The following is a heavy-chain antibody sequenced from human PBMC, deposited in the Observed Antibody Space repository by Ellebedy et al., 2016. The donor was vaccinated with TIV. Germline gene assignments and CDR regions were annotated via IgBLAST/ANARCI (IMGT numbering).Heavy chain of an antibody. J-gene: IGHJ5*02. D-gene: IGHD5-18*01. V-gene: IGHV1-18*01. CDR3: ARGYSYDSIRYWFDP. CDR2: ISAYNGNR. CDR1: GYSFTNYG. Sequence: ASVKVSCKASGYSFTNYGITWVRQAPGQGLEWVGWISAYNGNRNYAQKIQGRVTMTTDTSTSTAYMELRSLRSDDTAVYYCARGYSYDSIRYWFDPWGQGTLVTVSS.